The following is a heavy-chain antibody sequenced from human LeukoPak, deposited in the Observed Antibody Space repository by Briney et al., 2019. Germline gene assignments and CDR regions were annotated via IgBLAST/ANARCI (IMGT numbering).Heavy chain of an antibody. CDR1: GFTFYSYG. J-gene: IGHJ4*02. V-gene: IGHV3-30*18. CDR3: AKDNRGYFDF. Sequence: GTSLRLSCAASGFTFYSYGMHWVRQAPGKGLEWVALISYNGRNNYYADSVKGRFTISRDNSKNTLYLQVSSLRTEDTAVYFCAKDNRGYFDFWGQGTLVTVSS. CDR2: ISYNGRNN. D-gene: IGHD3-16*01.